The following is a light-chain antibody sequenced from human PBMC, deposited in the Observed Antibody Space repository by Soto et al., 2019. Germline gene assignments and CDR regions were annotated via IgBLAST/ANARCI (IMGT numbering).Light chain of an antibody. CDR3: QQFNNWPPIT. J-gene: IGKJ5*01. CDR2: STS. V-gene: IGKV3D-15*01. Sequence: VLTQSPGTPSLSPGQRCTFSCSSSQRFGSSNLAWYQQNPGQAPRLLIYSTSSRATGIPDRFSGSGSGTEFTLTISSLQSEDFAVYYWQQFNNWPPITFGQGTRLEIK. CDR1: QRFGSSN.